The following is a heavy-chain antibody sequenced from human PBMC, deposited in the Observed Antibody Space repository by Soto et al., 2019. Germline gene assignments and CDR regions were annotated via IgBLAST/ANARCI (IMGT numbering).Heavy chain of an antibody. CDR3: ARAKLELRWVEAFDI. Sequence: SVKVSCKASGGTFSSYAISWVRQAPGQGLEWMGGIIPIFGTANYAQKFQGGVTITADESTSTAYMELSSLRSEDTALYYCARAKLELRWVEAFDIWGQGTMVTVS. V-gene: IGHV1-69*13. J-gene: IGHJ3*02. CDR2: IIPIFGTA. CDR1: GGTFSSYA. D-gene: IGHD1-7*01.